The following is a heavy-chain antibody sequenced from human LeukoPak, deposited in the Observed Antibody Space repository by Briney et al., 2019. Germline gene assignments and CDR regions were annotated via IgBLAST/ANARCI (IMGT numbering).Heavy chain of an antibody. V-gene: IGHV4-34*01. CDR2: INHSGST. Sequence: PLETLSLTCAVYGGSFNDYYWSWICEPPGKGVEWIVEINHSGSTNYNPSLKSRVTISVDTSKNQFSLKLSSVTAADTAVYYCASLTGTSDYYYFYMDVWGKGTPVTVSS. CDR1: GGSFNDYY. D-gene: IGHD1-20*01. CDR3: ASLTGTSDYYYFYMDV. J-gene: IGHJ6*03.